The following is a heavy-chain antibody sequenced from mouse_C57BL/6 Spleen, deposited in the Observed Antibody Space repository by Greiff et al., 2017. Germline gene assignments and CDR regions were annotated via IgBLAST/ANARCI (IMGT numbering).Heavy chain of an antibody. Sequence: EVHLVESGGGLVKPGGSLKLSCAASGFTFSDYGMHWVRQAPEKGLEWVAYISSGSSTIYYADTVKGRFTISRDNAKNTLFLQMTSLRSEDTAMYYCARTVTNYAMDYWGQGTSVTVSS. D-gene: IGHD2-2*01. V-gene: IGHV5-17*01. CDR1: GFTFSDYG. CDR2: ISSGSSTI. J-gene: IGHJ4*01. CDR3: ARTVTNYAMDY.